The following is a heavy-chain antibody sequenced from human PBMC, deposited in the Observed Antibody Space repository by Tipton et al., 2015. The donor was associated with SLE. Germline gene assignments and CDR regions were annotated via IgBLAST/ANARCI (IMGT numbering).Heavy chain of an antibody. J-gene: IGHJ6*02. CDR1: GGTFSSYV. CDR2: IIPIFGTA. Sequence: QVQLVQSGAEVKKPGSSVKVSCKASGGTFSSYVISWVRQAPGQGLEWMGGIIPIFGTANYAQKFQGRVTITTDESTSTAYMELSSLRSEDTAVYYCARGAGWVPADPYYYYGMDVWGQGTTVTVSS. D-gene: IGHD2-2*01. CDR3: ARGAGWVPADPYYYYGMDV. V-gene: IGHV1-69*01.